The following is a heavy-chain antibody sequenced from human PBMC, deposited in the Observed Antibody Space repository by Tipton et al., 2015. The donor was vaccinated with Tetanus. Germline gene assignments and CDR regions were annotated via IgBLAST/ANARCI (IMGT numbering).Heavy chain of an antibody. CDR3: VTVGLVTASVKY. CDR1: GASFSDYY. Sequence: LRLSCAVYGASFSDYYWSWIRQAPGKGLEWIGEINHSGNTNHNPPLKSRVTLSVDTSKNQFSLKLNSVTAADTAMYYCVTVGLVTASVKYWGQGTLVTVSS. D-gene: IGHD2-21*02. V-gene: IGHV4-34*01. J-gene: IGHJ4*01. CDR2: INHSGNT.